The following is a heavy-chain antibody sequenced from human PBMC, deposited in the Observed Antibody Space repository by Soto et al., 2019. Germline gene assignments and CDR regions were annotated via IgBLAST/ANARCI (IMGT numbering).Heavy chain of an antibody. D-gene: IGHD5-18*01. CDR2: IYSSINPNFIPSTGST. V-gene: IGHV4-59*01. CDR1: GGSIRGYY. Sequence: PSETLSLTCTVSGGSIRGYYWGWVRQPPGKGLEWIGFIYSSINPNFIPSTGSTNYNPSLKSRVTISVDTSKNQFSLKLSSVTAADTAVYYCARSRGYSYGPEYYYYYYYMDVWGKGTTVTVSS. CDR3: ARSRGYSYGPEYYYYYYYMDV. J-gene: IGHJ6*03.